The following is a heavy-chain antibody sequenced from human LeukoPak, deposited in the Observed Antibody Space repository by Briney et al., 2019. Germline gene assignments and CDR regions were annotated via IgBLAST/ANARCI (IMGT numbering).Heavy chain of an antibody. J-gene: IGHJ5*02. CDR3: ARDSRRYDSSGYFRGWFDP. V-gene: IGHV3-7*01. Sequence: GGSLRLSCAASGFTFSSYWMSWVRQAPGKGLEWVANIKQDGSEKYYVDSVKGRFTISRDNAKNSLYLQMNSLRAEDTAVYYCARDSRRYDSSGYFRGWFDPWGQGTLVTVSS. D-gene: IGHD3-22*01. CDR1: GFTFSSYW. CDR2: IKQDGSEK.